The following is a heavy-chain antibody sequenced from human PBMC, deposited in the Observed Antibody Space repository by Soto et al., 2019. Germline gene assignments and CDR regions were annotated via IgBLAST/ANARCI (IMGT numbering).Heavy chain of an antibody. CDR2: IYKSATT. Sequence: PSETLSLTCSVSGDSISNLDYFWAWIRQPPGQALEYIGYIYKSATTYYNPSFKSRVAISVDTSKGQFSLNVTSVTAADTAVYFCARGRYCLTGRCFPNWFDSWGQGALVTVSS. D-gene: IGHD7-27*01. CDR3: ARGRYCLTGRCFPNWFDS. CDR1: GDSISNLDYF. J-gene: IGHJ5*01. V-gene: IGHV4-30-4*01.